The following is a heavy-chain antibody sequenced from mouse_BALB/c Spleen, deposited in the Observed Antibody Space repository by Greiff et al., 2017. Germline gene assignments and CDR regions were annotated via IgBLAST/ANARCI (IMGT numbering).Heavy chain of an antibody. CDR3: ARGDDYDLAWFAD. CDR2: ISSGGSYT. J-gene: IGHJ3*01. D-gene: IGHD2-4*01. V-gene: IGHV5-9-3*01. Sequence: EVQLVESGGGLVKPGGSLKLSCAASGFTFSSYAMSWVRQTPEKRLEWVATISSGGSYTYYPDSVKGRFTISRDNAKNTLYLQMSSLRSEDTAMYYCARGDDYDLAWFADWGQGTLVTVSA. CDR1: GFTFSSYA.